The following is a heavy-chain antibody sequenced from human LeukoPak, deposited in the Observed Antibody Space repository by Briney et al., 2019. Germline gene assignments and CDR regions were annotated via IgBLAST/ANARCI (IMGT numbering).Heavy chain of an antibody. CDR2: IYYSGST. CDR3: ARGYCSGGNCYRYGMDV. CDR1: GGSVSSGDYY. V-gene: IGHV4-30-4*01. Sequence: SQTLSLTCTFSGGSVSSGDYYWSWIRQTPGKGLEWIGYIYYSGSTYYNPSLKSRVTISEDTSKNQFSLKLSSVTAADTAVYYCARGYCSGGNCYRYGMDVWGQGTTVTVSS. D-gene: IGHD2-15*01. J-gene: IGHJ6*02.